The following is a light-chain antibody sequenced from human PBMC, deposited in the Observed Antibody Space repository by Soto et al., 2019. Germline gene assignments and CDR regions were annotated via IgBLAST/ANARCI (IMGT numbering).Light chain of an antibody. V-gene: IGKV3-15*01. Sequence: EIVMTQSPVTLSVSPGERATLSCRASQSVRSNLAWYQQKPGQAPRLLMYDASTRATGIPARFSGSGFGTEFTLTISSLQSEDFAVYYCQQYNYWPPWTFGQGTKVEIK. CDR1: QSVRSN. CDR3: QQYNYWPPWT. J-gene: IGKJ1*01. CDR2: DAS.